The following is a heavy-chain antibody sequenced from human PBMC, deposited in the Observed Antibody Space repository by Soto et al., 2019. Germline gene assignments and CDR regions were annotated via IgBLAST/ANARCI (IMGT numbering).Heavy chain of an antibody. CDR2: INPNSGGT. D-gene: IGHD6-19*01. J-gene: IGHJ3*02. V-gene: IGHV1-2*04. CDR3: AREGLIAVAGTGGPDAFDI. CDR1: GYTFTGYY. Sequence: ASVKVSCKASGYTFTGYYMHWVRQAPGQGLEWMGWINPNSGGTNYAQKFQGWVTMTRDTSISTAYMELSRLRSDDTAVDYCAREGLIAVAGTGGPDAFDIWGKGTLVT.